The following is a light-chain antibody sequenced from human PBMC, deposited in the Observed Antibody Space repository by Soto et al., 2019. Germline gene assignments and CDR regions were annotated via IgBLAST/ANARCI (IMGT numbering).Light chain of an antibody. CDR1: QSVLYSSNNKHY. V-gene: IGKV4-1*01. CDR2: WAS. J-gene: IGKJ2*01. Sequence: DIVMTQSPDSLAVSLGESATINCKSSQSVLYSSNNKHYLAWYQQRPGQPPKLLIYWASTRESGVPDRFSGSGSGTDFTLTITSLQAEDVAVYYCQKYESTPPTFGQGTKLEIK. CDR3: QKYESTPPT.